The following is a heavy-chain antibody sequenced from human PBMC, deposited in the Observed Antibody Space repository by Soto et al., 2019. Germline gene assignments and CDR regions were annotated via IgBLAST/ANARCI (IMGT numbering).Heavy chain of an antibody. CDR3: AKETVEYYFDS. V-gene: IGHV3-30*18. D-gene: IGHD3-3*01. CDR1: GFTFSIYG. J-gene: IGHJ4*02. CDR2: ISYDGSNK. Sequence: HPGGSLRLSCAASGFTFSIYGMHWVRQAPGKGLEWVAVISYDGSNKYYADSVKGRFTISRDNSKNTLYLQMNSLRGEDTAVYYCAKETVEYYFDSWGQGTLVTVSS.